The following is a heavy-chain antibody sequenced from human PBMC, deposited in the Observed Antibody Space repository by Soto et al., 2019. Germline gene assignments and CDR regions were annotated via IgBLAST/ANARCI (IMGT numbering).Heavy chain of an antibody. J-gene: IGHJ4*02. CDR2: IYYSGST. D-gene: IGHD3-22*01. CDR3: ARDFHWSGDSSGYDY. V-gene: IGHV4-31*03. Sequence: SETLSLTCTVSGGSISSGGYYWSWIRQHPGKGLEWIGYIYYSGSTYYNPSLKSRVTISVDTSKNQFSLKLSSVTAADTAVYYCARDFHWSGDSSGYDYWXQGTLVTVAS. CDR1: GGSISSGGYY.